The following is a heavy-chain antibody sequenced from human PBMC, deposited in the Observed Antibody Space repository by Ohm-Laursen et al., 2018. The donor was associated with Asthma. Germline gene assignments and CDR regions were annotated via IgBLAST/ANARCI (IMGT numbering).Heavy chain of an antibody. Sequence: SLRLSCAASGFTFSSYSMNWVRQAPGKGLEWVSCITSYSSTTYYADSVKGRFTISRDNAKNSLYLQMNSLRAQDTAVYYCEVRTTSAGFDVWGQGTTVTVSS. CDR1: GFTFSSYS. CDR2: ITSYSSTT. D-gene: IGHD1-1*01. J-gene: IGHJ6*02. CDR3: EVRTTSAGFDV. V-gene: IGHV3-48*01.